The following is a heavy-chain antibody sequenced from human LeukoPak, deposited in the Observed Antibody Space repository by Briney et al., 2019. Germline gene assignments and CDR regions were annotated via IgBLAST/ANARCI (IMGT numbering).Heavy chain of an antibody. J-gene: IGHJ3*02. CDR1: GFTFSSYG. CDR3: AKVVQSSGSYSLSAFDI. CDR2: ISGSGGST. Sequence: GGSLRLSCAASGFTFSSYGMSWVRQAPGKGLEWVSAISGSGGSTYYADSVKGRFTISRDNSKNTLYLQMNSQRAEDTAVYYCAKVVQSSGSYSLSAFDIWGQGTMVTVSS. V-gene: IGHV3-23*01. D-gene: IGHD3-10*01.